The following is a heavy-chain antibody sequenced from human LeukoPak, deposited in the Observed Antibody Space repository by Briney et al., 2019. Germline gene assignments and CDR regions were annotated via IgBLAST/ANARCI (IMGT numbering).Heavy chain of an antibody. J-gene: IGHJ4*02. V-gene: IGHV4-59*02. Sequence: SETLSLTCTISGGSVSDYYWSWIRQSPGKGLEWIGYIYHTGSTSYSPSLKSRVTISVDTSKNQFSLKLSSVTAADTAVYYCARSRVILTGYLYYFDYWGQGTLVTVSS. CDR2: IYHTGST. D-gene: IGHD3-9*01. CDR1: GGSVSDYY. CDR3: ARSRVILTGYLYYFDY.